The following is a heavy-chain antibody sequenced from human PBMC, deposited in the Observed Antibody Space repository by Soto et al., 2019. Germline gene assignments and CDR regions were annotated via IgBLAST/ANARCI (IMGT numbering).Heavy chain of an antibody. D-gene: IGHD3-22*01. CDR2: ISDRDGST. V-gene: IGHV3-23*01. J-gene: IGHJ4*02. Sequence: PGGSLRLSCAASGFTFSSFAMSWVRQAPGKGLEWVSVISDRDGSTYYADSVRGRFTISRDDSKSTLYLQMNSLRGDDTAIYYCAKAISGYYAPSXYWGQGTQVTVSS. CDR3: AKAISGYYAPSXY. CDR1: GFTFSSFA.